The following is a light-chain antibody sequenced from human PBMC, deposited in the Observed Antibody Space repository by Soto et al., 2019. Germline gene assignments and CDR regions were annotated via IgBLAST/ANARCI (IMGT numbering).Light chain of an antibody. Sequence: QSGLTQPRSVSGSPGQSVTISCTGTSSDVGGFNYVSWYQQHPGKAPKLMIYDVNKRPSGVPDRFSGSKSGNTASLTISGLQAEDEADYYCSSYAGNYTYVFGTGTKVTVL. V-gene: IGLV2-11*01. CDR1: SSDVGGFNY. CDR2: DVN. CDR3: SSYAGNYTYV. J-gene: IGLJ1*01.